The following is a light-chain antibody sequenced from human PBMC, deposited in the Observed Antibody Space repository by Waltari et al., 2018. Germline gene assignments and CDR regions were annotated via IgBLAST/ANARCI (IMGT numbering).Light chain of an antibody. CDR3: QVWDSTNDQCV. V-gene: IGLV3-21*02. CDR1: DIGIKT. J-gene: IGLJ1*01. Sequence: SYVLTQPPSVSVAPGRTAVITCGGDDIGIKTVHWYKQRPGQAPILVLYDDSDRPPGIPERFSGSNSGNTATLTISGVEVGDEADYYCQVWDSTNDQCVFGAGTQLTV. CDR2: DDS.